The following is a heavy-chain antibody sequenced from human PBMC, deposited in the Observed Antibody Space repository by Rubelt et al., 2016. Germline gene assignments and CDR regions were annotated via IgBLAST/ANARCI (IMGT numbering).Heavy chain of an antibody. V-gene: IGHV3-30*18. CDR1: GFTFSDYL. CDR2: ISYDGSNE. CDR3: AKDLGASNYFDY. D-gene: IGHD1-26*01. J-gene: IGHJ4*02. Sequence: GGGVVQPGRSLRLSCAASGFTFSDYLMHWVRQAPGKGLEWVTDISYDGSNEYYADSVKGRFTISRDNSKNTLNLQMNSLRGEDTAVYYCAKDLGASNYFDYWGQGTQVTVSS.